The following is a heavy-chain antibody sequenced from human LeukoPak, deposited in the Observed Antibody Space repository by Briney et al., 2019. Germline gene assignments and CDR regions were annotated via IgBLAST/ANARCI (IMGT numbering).Heavy chain of an antibody. J-gene: IGHJ4*02. CDR2: INHSGST. D-gene: IGHD3-22*01. CDR1: GGSFSGYY. V-gene: IGHV4-34*01. CDR3: ASLSLADTSRYGEFEY. Sequence: SETLSLTCAVYGGSFSGYYWSWIRQPPGKGLEWIGEINHSGSTNYNPSLKSRVSISIDTSKNQFSLKLNSVTAADTAFYYCASLSLADTSRYGEFEYWGQGTLVPVSS.